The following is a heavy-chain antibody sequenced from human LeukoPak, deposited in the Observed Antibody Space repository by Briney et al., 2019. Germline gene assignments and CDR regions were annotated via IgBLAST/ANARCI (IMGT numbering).Heavy chain of an antibody. J-gene: IGHJ6*03. Sequence: PGGSLRLSCAASGITFNSYTMNWVRQAPGKGLEWVSSISSSSSYIYYADSVKGRFTISRDDAKNSLSLQMNSLRAEDTAVYYCARSGIKMVRGVIIKSPYHMDVWGKGTTVTVSS. V-gene: IGHV3-21*01. D-gene: IGHD3-10*01. CDR3: ARSGIKMVRGVIIKSPYHMDV. CDR2: ISSSSSYI. CDR1: GITFNSYT.